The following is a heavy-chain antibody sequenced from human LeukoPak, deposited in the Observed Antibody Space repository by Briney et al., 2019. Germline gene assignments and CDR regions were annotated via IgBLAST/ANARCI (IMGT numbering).Heavy chain of an antibody. CDR2: IIPIFGTA. D-gene: IGHD6-13*01. V-gene: IGHV1-69*13. Sequence: GASVKVSCKASGGTFSSYAISWVRQAPGQGLEWMGGIIPIFGTANYAQKFQGRVTITADESTSTAYMELSSLRSEDTAVYYCASLSSSWTGDAFDIWGQGTMVTVSS. CDR3: ASLSSSWTGDAFDI. J-gene: IGHJ3*02. CDR1: GGTFSSYA.